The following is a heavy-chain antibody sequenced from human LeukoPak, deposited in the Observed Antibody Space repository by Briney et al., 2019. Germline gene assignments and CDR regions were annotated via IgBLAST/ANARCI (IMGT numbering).Heavy chain of an antibody. V-gene: IGHV3-30*02. D-gene: IGHD3-22*01. Sequence: GGSLRLSCAASGFTFSSYGMHWVLQAPGKGLEWVAFIRYDGSNKYYADSVKGRFTISRDNSKNTLYLQMNSLRAEDTAVYYCAKSRLYYYDSSGYYYLGYWGQGTLVTVSS. CDR1: GFTFSSYG. J-gene: IGHJ4*02. CDR3: AKSRLYYYDSSGYYYLGY. CDR2: IRYDGSNK.